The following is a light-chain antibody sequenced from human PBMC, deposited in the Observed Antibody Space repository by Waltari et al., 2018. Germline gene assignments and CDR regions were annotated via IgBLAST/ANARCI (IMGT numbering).Light chain of an antibody. CDR1: QSVGKS. J-gene: IGKJ1*01. CDR3: QKYVSLPAT. Sequence: EIVLTQSTGTLSLSPGERATLSCRASQSVGKSLDWYQQKPGQAPRLLIYDASSRATGIPDRFGGSGFGTDFSLTVSRREPEDFAVYYCQKYVSLPATFGQGTKVEIK. V-gene: IGKV3-20*01. CDR2: DAS.